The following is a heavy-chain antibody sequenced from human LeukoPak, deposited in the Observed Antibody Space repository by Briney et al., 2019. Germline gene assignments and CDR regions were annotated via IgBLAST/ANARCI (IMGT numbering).Heavy chain of an antibody. V-gene: IGHV4-39*01. CDR3: ARHDYFGSLNWFDP. CDR2: IYDNGTT. J-gene: IGHJ5*02. Sequence: SETLSLTCIVSGGSLNSPNYYWGWIRQPPGKGLEWIVTIYDNGTTYYNPSLKSRLTISVDTSKNQFSLKLTSVTAADTAVYYCARHDYFGSLNWFDPWGQGTLITVSS. D-gene: IGHD3-10*01. CDR1: GGSLNSPNYY.